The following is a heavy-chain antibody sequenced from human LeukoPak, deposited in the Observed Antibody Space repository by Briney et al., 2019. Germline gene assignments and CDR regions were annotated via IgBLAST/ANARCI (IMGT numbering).Heavy chain of an antibody. CDR1: GYSFTSYW. J-gene: IGHJ5*02. Sequence: PGESLKISCKGSGYSFTSYWIGWVRQMPGKGLEWMGIIYPGDSDTRYSPSFQGQVTISADKSISTAYLQWSSLKASDTAMYYRASTGGSGSYWDPFDPWGQGTLVTVSS. V-gene: IGHV5-51*01. CDR3: ASTGGSGSYWDPFDP. CDR2: IYPGDSDT. D-gene: IGHD3-10*01.